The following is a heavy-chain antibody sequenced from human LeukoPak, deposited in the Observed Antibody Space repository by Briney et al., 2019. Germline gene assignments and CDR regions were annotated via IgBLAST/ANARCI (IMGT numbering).Heavy chain of an antibody. V-gene: IGHV1-24*01. CDR1: GYTLTELS. CDR3: ATVGGYSSSWYSDY. J-gene: IGHJ4*02. D-gene: IGHD6-13*01. Sequence: ASVKVSCKVSGYTLTELSMHWVRQAPGEGLEWMGGFDPEDGETIYAQKFQGRVTMTEDTSTDTAYMELSSLRSEDTAVYYCATVGGYSSSWYSDYWGQGTLVTVSS. CDR2: FDPEDGET.